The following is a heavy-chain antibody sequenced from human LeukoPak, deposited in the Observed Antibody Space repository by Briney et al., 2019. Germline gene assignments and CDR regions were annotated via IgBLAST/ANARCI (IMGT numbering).Heavy chain of an antibody. CDR2: INPSGGST. D-gene: IGHD3-10*01. Sequence: AASVKVSCKASGYTFTSYYMHWVRQAPGQGLEWMGIINPSGGSTSYAQKFQGRVTMTRDTSTSTVYKELSSLRSEDTAVYYCASFTGSSRAFGEFEPWGQGTLVTVSS. CDR1: GYTFTSYY. CDR3: ASFTGSSRAFGEFEP. V-gene: IGHV1-46*01. J-gene: IGHJ5*02.